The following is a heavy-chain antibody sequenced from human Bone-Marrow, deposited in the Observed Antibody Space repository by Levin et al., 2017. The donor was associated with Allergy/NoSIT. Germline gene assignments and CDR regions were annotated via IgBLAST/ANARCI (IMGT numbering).Heavy chain of an antibody. Sequence: GGSLRLSCAGSGFTFSSYNLNWVRKAPGKGLEWVSSISVSSTYMYYADTVKGRFTISRDNSKNSLYLQMNSLRAEDTAVYFCARAWLRGPYGDYGSFDAFDIWGQGTMVTVSP. D-gene: IGHD4-17*01. J-gene: IGHJ3*02. V-gene: IGHV3-21*01. CDR1: GFTFSSYN. CDR2: ISVSSTYM. CDR3: ARAWLRGPYGDYGSFDAFDI.